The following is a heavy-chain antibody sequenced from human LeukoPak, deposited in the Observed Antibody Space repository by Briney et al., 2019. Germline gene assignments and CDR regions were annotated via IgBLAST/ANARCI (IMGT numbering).Heavy chain of an antibody. CDR3: ARGLSVGRGVNKLYYFDY. CDR1: GFTFSDYY. CDR2: ISYSGTT. Sequence: LRLSCAASGFTFSDYYMSWIRQAPGKGLEWIGTISYSGTTHDNPSLKSRVIISVDTSKKQFSLRLSSVTAADTAAYYCARGLSVGRGVNKLYYFDYWGQGPLVTVSS. V-gene: IGHV4-34*01. J-gene: IGHJ4*02. D-gene: IGHD3-10*01.